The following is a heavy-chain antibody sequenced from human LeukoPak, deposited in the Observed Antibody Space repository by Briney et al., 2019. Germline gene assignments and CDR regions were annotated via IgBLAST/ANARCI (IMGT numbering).Heavy chain of an antibody. CDR3: ARDEYCSGGFCYSVDY. Sequence: GGSLRLSCAASGFTFSSYSMNWVRQAPGKGLELVSSISRSGSYIYYADSVKGRFTISRDNAKNSLYLQMNSLRAEDTAVYYCARDEYCSGGFCYSVDYWGQGTLVTVSS. J-gene: IGHJ4*02. D-gene: IGHD2-15*01. V-gene: IGHV3-21*01. CDR2: ISRSGSYI. CDR1: GFTFSSYS.